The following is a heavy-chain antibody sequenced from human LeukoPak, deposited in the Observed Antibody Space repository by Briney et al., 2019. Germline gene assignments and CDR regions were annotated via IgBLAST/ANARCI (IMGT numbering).Heavy chain of an antibody. D-gene: IGHD3-16*01. V-gene: IGHV1-2*02. Sequence: ASVKVSCKASGYTFTGYYMHWVRQAPGQGLEFMGWINPDSGFTNYAQKFKGRVTMTRDTSISTAYLEVRSLTSDDTAAYYCAPTAEAYTSWWKVWGQGTLVTVSS. J-gene: IGHJ4*02. CDR3: APTAEAYTSWWKV. CDR2: INPDSGFT. CDR1: GYTFTGYY.